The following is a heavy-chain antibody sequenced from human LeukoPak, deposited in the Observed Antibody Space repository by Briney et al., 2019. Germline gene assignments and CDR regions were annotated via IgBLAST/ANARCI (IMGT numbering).Heavy chain of an antibody. J-gene: IGHJ4*02. CDR1: GGTFSSYA. CDR3: VVATYPFYFDY. D-gene: IGHD5-12*01. V-gene: IGHV1-69*06. CDR2: IIPIFGTA. Sequence: GASVKVSCKASGGTFSSYAISWVRQAPGQGLEWMGGIIPIFGTANYAQKFQGRVTITADKSTSTAYMELSSLRPEDTAVYYCVVATYPFYFDYWGQGTLVTVSS.